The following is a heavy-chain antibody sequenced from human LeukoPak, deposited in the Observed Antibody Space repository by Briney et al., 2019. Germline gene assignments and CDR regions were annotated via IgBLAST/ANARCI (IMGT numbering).Heavy chain of an antibody. CDR3: ARSGTWIQLWSFDY. Sequence: PSETLSLTCTVSGGSISSSSYYWGWIRQPPGKGLEWIGSIYYSGSTYYNPSLKSRVTISVDTSKNQFSLKLSSVTAADTAVYYCARSGTWIQLWSFDYWGQGTLVTVSS. D-gene: IGHD5-18*01. V-gene: IGHV4-39*01. J-gene: IGHJ4*02. CDR1: GGSISSSSYY. CDR2: IYYSGST.